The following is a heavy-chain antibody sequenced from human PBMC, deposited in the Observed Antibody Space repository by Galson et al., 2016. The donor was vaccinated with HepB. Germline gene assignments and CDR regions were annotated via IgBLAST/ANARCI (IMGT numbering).Heavy chain of an antibody. V-gene: IGHV1-24*01. J-gene: IGHJ3*02. CDR1: GYTVTELS. Sequence: SCKVSGYTVTELSMHWVRQTPGKGLEWMGGLDREEGEKTYAQKFQGRVTMTEDTSTDTAYMELSSLRSEDTAVYYCVKGSFDNWGQGTMVTVSS. CDR3: VKGSFDN. CDR2: LDREEGEK.